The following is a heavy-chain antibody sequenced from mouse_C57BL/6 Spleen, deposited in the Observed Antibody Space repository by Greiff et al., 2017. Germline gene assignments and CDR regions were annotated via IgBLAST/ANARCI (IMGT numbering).Heavy chain of an antibody. Sequence: QVQLQQSGPELVKPGASVKISCKASGYAFSSSWMNWVKQRPGKGLEWLGRIYPGDGDTNYNGSFKGKGTLTADKSSSTAYMQLSILTSEDSAVYFCARLAYGSSFYYYAMDYWGQGTSVTVSS. CDR3: ARLAYGSSFYYYAMDY. J-gene: IGHJ4*01. CDR2: IYPGDGDT. D-gene: IGHD1-1*01. CDR1: GYAFSSSW. V-gene: IGHV1-82*01.